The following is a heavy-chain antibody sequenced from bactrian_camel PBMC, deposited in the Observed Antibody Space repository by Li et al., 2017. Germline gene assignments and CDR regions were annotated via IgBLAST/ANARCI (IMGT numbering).Heavy chain of an antibody. CDR1: GFTFSNWD. Sequence: HVQLVESGGGSVQAGYSLRLSCAASGFTFSNWDMSWVRQAPGKGLEWVSSINGDGTNTAYLDSVKGRFTISTDNAKTTMYLQMNSLKSEDAAMYYCATWTGNYWGQGTQVTVS. D-gene: IGHD6*01. CDR3: ATWTGNY. CDR2: INGDGTNT. V-gene: IGHV3-2*01. J-gene: IGHJ4*01.